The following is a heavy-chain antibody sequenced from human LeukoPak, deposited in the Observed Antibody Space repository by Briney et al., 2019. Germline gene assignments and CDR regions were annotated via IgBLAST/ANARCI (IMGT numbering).Heavy chain of an antibody. CDR1: GGTFSNYV. CDR3: ARSHSPAYYAPFDY. CDR2: IIPVFSTP. D-gene: IGHD3-22*01. J-gene: IGHJ4*02. V-gene: IGHV1-69*05. Sequence: SVKVSCKVSGGTFSNYVISWVRQAPGQGLEWMGGIIPVFSTPNYAQKFRDRVTITTDESTSTAHMEMSSLRSEDTAVYYCARSHSPAYYAPFDYWGQGTLVAVSA.